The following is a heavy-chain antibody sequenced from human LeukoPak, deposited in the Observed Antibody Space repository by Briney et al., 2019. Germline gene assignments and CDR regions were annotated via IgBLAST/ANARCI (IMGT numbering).Heavy chain of an antibody. CDR2: INPSGGST. CDR1: GYTFTSYY. D-gene: IGHD3-3*01. J-gene: IGHJ6*02. CDR3: ARGYFWSGYYTDTYYYGMDV. V-gene: IGHV1-46*01. Sequence: ASVKVSCKASGYTFTSYYMHWVRQAPGQGLEWMGIINPSGGSTSYAQKFQGRVTMTRDTSTSTVYMELSSLRSEDTAVYYCARGYFWSGYYTDTYYYGMDVWGQGTTVTVSS.